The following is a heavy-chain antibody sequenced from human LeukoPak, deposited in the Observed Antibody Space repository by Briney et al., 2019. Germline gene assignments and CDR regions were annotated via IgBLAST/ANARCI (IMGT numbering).Heavy chain of an antibody. D-gene: IGHD2-2*01. CDR2: IRYDGSNK. V-gene: IGHV3-30*02. CDR3: AKDRLVVPANFDH. CDR1: GFTFSSYG. J-gene: IGHJ4*02. Sequence: GGSLRLSCAASGFTFSSYGMHWVRQAPGKGLEWVAFIRYDGSNKYYADSVKGRFTISRDNSKNTLYLQMNSLRAEDTAVYYCAKDRLVVPANFDHWGQGTLVTVSS.